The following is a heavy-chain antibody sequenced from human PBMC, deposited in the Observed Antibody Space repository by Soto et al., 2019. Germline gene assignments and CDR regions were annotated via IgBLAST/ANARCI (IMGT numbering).Heavy chain of an antibody. V-gene: IGHV3-7*03. CDR1: GFTFSNFL. Sequence: HPGGSLRLSCAASGFTFSNFLLTWVRQAPGKGLEWVANMKQDGSEKYYVDSVKGRFTISRDNAKNSLYPQMNSLRAEDTAVYYCAIRSGPDYGMDVWGQGTTVTVSS. CDR3: AIRSGPDYGMDV. J-gene: IGHJ6*02. CDR2: MKQDGSEK.